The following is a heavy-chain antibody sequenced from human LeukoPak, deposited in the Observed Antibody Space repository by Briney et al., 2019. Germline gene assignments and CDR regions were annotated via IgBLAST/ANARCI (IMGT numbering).Heavy chain of an antibody. Sequence: GGSLRLSCAASGFTFSSYSMNWVRQAPGKGLEWVSSISSSSSYIYYADSVKGRFTISRDNAKNSLYLQMNSLRAEDTAVYYCARDLVVYAIAPNDAFDIWGQGTMVTVSS. J-gene: IGHJ3*02. V-gene: IGHV3-21*01. CDR1: GFTFSSYS. CDR3: ARDLVVYAIAPNDAFDI. CDR2: ISSSSSYI. D-gene: IGHD2-8*01.